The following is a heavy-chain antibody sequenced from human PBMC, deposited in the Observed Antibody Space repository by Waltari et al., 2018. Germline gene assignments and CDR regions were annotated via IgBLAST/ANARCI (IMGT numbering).Heavy chain of an antibody. CDR1: GYTFTGYY. V-gene: IGHV1-2*02. D-gene: IGHD5-18*01. J-gene: IGHJ4*02. Sequence: QVQLVQSGAEVKKPGASVKVSCKASGYTFTGYYMHWVRQAPGQGLEWMGWSKPNSGGKNYAQKFQGRVSMTRDTSISTAYRERSRLRSDDTAVYYCARGRDTAMAPLNYWGQGTLVTVSS. CDR2: SKPNSGGK. CDR3: ARGRDTAMAPLNY.